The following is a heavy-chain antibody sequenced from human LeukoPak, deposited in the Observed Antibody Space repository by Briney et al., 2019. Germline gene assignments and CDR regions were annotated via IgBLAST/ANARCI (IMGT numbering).Heavy chain of an antibody. CDR2: ISSDSSTI. V-gene: IGHV3-48*02. CDR3: ARDEDAF. J-gene: IGHJ4*02. CDR1: AFTFNSYN. Sequence: GGSLRLSCAASAFTFNSYNMNWDRQAPGKGLEWVSYISSDSSTIFYADSVKGRFTISRDNVKNSLFLQLNSLRDEDTAVYYCARDEDAFGGQGTLVTVSS.